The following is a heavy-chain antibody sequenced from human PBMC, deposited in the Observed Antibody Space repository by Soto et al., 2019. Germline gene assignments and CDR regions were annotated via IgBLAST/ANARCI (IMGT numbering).Heavy chain of an antibody. CDR2: INQDGTEK. J-gene: IGHJ6*01. CDR3: ARHLTSPMIAFSYGMDV. Sequence: GGSLRISCASSVFRFSAYWMTWVRQAPGKGLEWVANINQDGTEKHHVDCVEGRFTISRDNAKNLLYLQMYGLRGEDTAVYYCARHLTSPMIAFSYGMDVWGQGTTVTVSS. CDR1: VFRFSAYW. D-gene: IGHD2-21*01. V-gene: IGHV3-7*01.